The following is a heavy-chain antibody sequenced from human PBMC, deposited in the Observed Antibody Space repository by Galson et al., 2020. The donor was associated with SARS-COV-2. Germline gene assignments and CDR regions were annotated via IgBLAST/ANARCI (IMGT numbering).Heavy chain of an antibody. D-gene: IGHD2-15*01. V-gene: IGHV3-53*01. CDR2: IYSGGST. Sequence: TVSSNYMSWVRQAPGKGLEWVSVIYSGGSTYYADSVKGRFTISRDNSKNTLYLQMNSLRAEDTAVYYCATNAVVTYYYGMDVWGQGTTVTVSS. J-gene: IGHJ6*02. CDR3: ATNAVVTYYYGMDV. CDR1: TVSSNY.